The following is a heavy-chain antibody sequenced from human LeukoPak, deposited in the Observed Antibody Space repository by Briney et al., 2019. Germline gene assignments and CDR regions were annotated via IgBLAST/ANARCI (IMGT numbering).Heavy chain of an antibody. CDR3: AKRDADAFDI. CDR2: ISSSGSYI. J-gene: IGHJ3*02. CDR1: GFKFSSYS. Sequence: GGSLRLSCAASGFKFSSYSMKWVRQAPGKGLGWVSFISSSGSYIYYADSLKGRFTISRDNAKNSLYLQMNSLRAEDTAVYYCAKRDADAFDIWGQGTMVTVSS. V-gene: IGHV3-21*01.